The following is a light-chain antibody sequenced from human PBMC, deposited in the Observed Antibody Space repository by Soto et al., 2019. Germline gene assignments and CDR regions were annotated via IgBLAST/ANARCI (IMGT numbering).Light chain of an antibody. CDR1: SSDVGAYNF. CDR2: DVX. CDR3: SSYTSSSTHV. Sequence: QSALTQPASVSGSPGQSITISCTGTSSDVGAYNFVSWYQQHPGKVPKLMIFDVXSRPSGXXDXFSGSKSGNTASLTISGLQAEDEGDYYCSSYTSSSTHVFGSGTKLTVL. J-gene: IGLJ1*01. V-gene: IGLV2-14*03.